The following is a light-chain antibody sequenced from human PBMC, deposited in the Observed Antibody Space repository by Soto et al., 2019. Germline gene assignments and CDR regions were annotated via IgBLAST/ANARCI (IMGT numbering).Light chain of an antibody. CDR1: SRDVGAYNY. Sequence: QSVLTQPRSVSGSPGQSVTISCTGTSRDVGAYNYVSWYQQHPDKAPKLIIYDVSKWPSGVPDRFSGSKSGNTASLTISGLQAEDEADYYCCSSAGSSTVIFGGGTKLTVL. CDR2: DVS. CDR3: CSSAGSSTVI. V-gene: IGLV2-11*01. J-gene: IGLJ2*01.